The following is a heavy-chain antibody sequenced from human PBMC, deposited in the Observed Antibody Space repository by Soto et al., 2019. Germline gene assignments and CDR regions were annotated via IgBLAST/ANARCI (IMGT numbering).Heavy chain of an antibody. V-gene: IGHV3-11*06. J-gene: IGHJ1*01. D-gene: IGHD1-26*01. CDR1: GFTFSDYY. CDR3: ASLPMVGTTYFQH. Sequence: QVQLVESGGGLVKPGGSLRLSCAASGFTFSDYYMSWIRQAPGKGLEWASYISSSSTYTNYADSVKGRFTISRDNAKNSLYLQMNSLRAEDTAVYYCASLPMVGTTYFQHWGQGTLVTVSS. CDR2: ISSSSTYT.